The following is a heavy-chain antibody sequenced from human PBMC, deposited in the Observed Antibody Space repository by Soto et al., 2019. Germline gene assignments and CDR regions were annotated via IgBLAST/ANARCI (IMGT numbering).Heavy chain of an antibody. V-gene: IGHV1-24*01. CDR1: GYTLTELS. Sequence: QVQLVQSGAEGNRLGASWKVPGKVSGYTLTELSMHGVGQLPGKGLGGWEGFVPEDGETTYAKKFKGRVTMTEDTSTDTAYMELSSLRSEDTAVYYCATVNGFWSGRPGWFDPWGQGTLVTVSS. D-gene: IGHD3-3*01. J-gene: IGHJ5*02. CDR3: ATVNGFWSGRPGWFDP. CDR2: FVPEDGET.